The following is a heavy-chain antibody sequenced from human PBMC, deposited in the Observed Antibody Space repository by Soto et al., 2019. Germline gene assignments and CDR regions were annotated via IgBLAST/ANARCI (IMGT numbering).Heavy chain of an antibody. CDR3: AKDPQRLIVYFDY. D-gene: IGHD6-19*01. V-gene: IGHV3-23*01. Sequence: GGSLRLSCAASEFTFSNYAMSWVRQAPGKGLEWVSSISDNGGTTYYADSVKGRFTISRDNSKNTLYLQMNSLRAEDTAVYYWAKDPQRLIVYFDYWGQGPQVTVSS. CDR1: EFTFSNYA. CDR2: ISDNGGTT. J-gene: IGHJ4*02.